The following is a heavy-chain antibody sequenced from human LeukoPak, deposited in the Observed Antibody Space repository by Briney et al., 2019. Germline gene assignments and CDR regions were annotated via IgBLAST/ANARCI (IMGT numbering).Heavy chain of an antibody. CDR1: GGSISSGSYY. CDR2: IYTSGST. V-gene: IGHV4-61*02. D-gene: IGHD6-19*01. J-gene: IGHJ4*02. CDR3: ARDSQWLVADAENRYFDY. Sequence: KPSETLSLTCTVSGGSISSGSYYWSWIRQPAGKGLEWIGRIYTSGSTNYNPSLKSRVTISVDTSKNQFSLKLSSVTAADTAVYYCARDSQWLVADAENRYFDYWGQGTLVTVSS.